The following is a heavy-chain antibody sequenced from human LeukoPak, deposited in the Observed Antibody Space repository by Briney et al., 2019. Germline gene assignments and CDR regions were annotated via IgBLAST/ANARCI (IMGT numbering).Heavy chain of an antibody. V-gene: IGHV3-53*01. D-gene: IGHD1-14*01. CDR3: ARGTRMTPFDY. CDR1: GFTVSSNY. J-gene: IGHJ4*02. CDR2: IYSGGST. Sequence: GGSLRLSCAASGFTVSSNYMSWVRQAPGKGLEWVSVIYSGGSTYYADSVKGRFTISRDNSKNTLYLQMNSLRAGDTAVYYCARGTRMTPFDYWGQGTLVTVSS.